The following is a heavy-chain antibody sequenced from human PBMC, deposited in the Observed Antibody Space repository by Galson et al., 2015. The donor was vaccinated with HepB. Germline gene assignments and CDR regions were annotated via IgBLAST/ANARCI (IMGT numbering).Heavy chain of an antibody. V-gene: IGHV3-21*01. CDR3: ARGGQLVIGFDY. CDR2: ISSSSSYI. D-gene: IGHD6-13*01. CDR1: GFTFSSYS. J-gene: IGHJ4*02. Sequence: SLRLSCAASGFTFSSYSMNWVRQAPGKGLEWVSSISSSSSYIYYADSVKGRFTISRDNAKNSLYLQMNSLRAEDTAVYYCARGGQLVIGFDYWGQGTLVTVSS.